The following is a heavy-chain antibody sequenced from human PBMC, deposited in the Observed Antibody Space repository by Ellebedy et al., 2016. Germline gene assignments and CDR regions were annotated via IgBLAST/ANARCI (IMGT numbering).Heavy chain of an antibody. D-gene: IGHD6-13*01. Sequence: GGSLRLXXAASGFTFSNSAMSWVRQAPGKGLECVSPISGSGGSTNYADSVKGRFTISRDNSKTTLFLQMNSLRVEDTAVYYCAKIERHFEQQLGSRGFYYYDIDVWGKGTTVTVS. CDR3: AKIERHFEQQLGSRGFYYYDIDV. CDR2: ISGSGGST. J-gene: IGHJ6*03. V-gene: IGHV3-23*01. CDR1: GFTFSNSA.